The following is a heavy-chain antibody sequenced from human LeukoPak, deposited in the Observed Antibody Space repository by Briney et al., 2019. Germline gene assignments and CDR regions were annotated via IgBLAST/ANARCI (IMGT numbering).Heavy chain of an antibody. Sequence: GASVKVSWKASGYTFTSYGIRWVRQAPGQGLEWMGWISAYNGNTNYAQKLQGRVTMTTDTSTSTAYMELRSLRSDDTAVYYCARDGGGSYYYYYYGMDVWGQGTTVTVSS. CDR1: GYTFTSYG. D-gene: IGHD1-26*01. J-gene: IGHJ6*02. V-gene: IGHV1-18*01. CDR3: ARDGGGSYYYYYYGMDV. CDR2: ISAYNGNT.